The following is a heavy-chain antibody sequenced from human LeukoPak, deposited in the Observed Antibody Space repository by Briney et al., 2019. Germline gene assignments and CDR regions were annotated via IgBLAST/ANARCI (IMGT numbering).Heavy chain of an antibody. D-gene: IGHD3-22*01. V-gene: IGHV1-46*01. J-gene: IGHJ3*02. CDR2: INPSGGST. Sequence: ASVKVSCKASGYTFTSYYMYWVRQAPGQGLEWMGIINPSGGSTSYAQKFQGRVTMTRDTSTRTAYMELRSLSSDDTAVYYCARASASPTNSNSYYFETAKKNAFDIWGQGTMVTVSS. CDR1: GYTFTSYY. CDR3: ARASASPTNSNSYYFETAKKNAFDI.